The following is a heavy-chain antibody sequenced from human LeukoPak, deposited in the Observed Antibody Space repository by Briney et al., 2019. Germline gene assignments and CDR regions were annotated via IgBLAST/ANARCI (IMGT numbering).Heavy chain of an antibody. V-gene: IGHV1-2*02. J-gene: IGHJ3*02. Sequence: ASVKVSCTASGYTFTAYYMHWVRQAPGQGLEWMGWINPNSGGTNYAQKFQGRVTMTRDTSISTSYMELSRLRSDDTVGYYCARGWLVDDNAFDIWGQGTMVTVSS. CDR1: GYTFTAYY. CDR3: ARGWLVDDNAFDI. D-gene: IGHD3-22*01. CDR2: INPNSGGT.